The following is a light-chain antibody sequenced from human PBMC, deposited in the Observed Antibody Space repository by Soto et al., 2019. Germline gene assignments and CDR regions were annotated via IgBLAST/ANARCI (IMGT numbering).Light chain of an antibody. CDR2: KAS. CDR1: QDIDNL. CDR3: QHYNSYSEA. J-gene: IGKJ1*01. Sequence: DIQITHSPSTRSASVVDGVTITFRASQDIDNLLAWYQQKPGKAPKLLIYKASTLKSGVPSRFSGSGSGTAFTLTISSLQPDDFATYYCQHYNSYSEAFGQGTKVDIK. V-gene: IGKV1-5*03.